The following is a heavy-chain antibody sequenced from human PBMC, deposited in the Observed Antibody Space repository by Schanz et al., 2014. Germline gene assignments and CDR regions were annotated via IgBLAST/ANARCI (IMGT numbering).Heavy chain of an antibody. CDR3: ARGGFFDSTSFDS. CDR2: INPSSGTT. J-gene: IGHJ4*02. CDR1: GGTFSSST. V-gene: IGHV1-46*03. Sequence: QVQLVQSGAEVKKPGSSVKVSCKASGGTFSSSTLTWVRQAPGQGLEWMGRINPSSGTTRIAQNFQGRLTVTRDTSTSTVNMELSSLRSEDTDVYYCARGGFFDSTSFDSWGQGTLVTGSS. D-gene: IGHD2-2*01.